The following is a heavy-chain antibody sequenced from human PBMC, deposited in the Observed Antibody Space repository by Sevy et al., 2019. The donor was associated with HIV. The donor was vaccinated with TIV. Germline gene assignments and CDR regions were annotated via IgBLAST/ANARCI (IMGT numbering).Heavy chain of an antibody. J-gene: IGHJ4*02. Sequence: GGSLRLSCAASGFTFDDYAMHWVRQAPGKGLEWVSGISWNSGSIGYADSVKGRFTISRDNAKNSLYLQMNSLRAEDTALYYCAKDVSGYDSHFDYWGQGTLVTVSS. D-gene: IGHD5-12*01. CDR3: AKDVSGYDSHFDY. CDR2: ISWNSGSI. V-gene: IGHV3-9*01. CDR1: GFTFDDYA.